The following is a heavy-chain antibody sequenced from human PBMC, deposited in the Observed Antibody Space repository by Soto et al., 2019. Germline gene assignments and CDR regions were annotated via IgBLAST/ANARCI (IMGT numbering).Heavy chain of an antibody. V-gene: IGHV1-58*02. CDR2: IVVDTGNT. J-gene: IGHJ5*02. CDR1: GFTFGTSA. CDR3: AADVAPTDPKKWVSP. Sequence: SVKVSCKASGFTFGTSAIHWIRQTRGHRLEWIGWIVVDTGNTDYAQKFQERVTITRDWSTSTTYVELSSLISEDTALYFCAADVAPTDPKKWVSPWGQGTQVTVSS. D-gene: IGHD1-1*01.